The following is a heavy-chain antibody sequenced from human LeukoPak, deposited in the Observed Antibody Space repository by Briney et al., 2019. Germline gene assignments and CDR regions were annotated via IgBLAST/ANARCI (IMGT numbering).Heavy chain of an antibody. D-gene: IGHD4-17*01. CDR1: GGSISSYY. V-gene: IGHV4-4*07. J-gene: IGHJ6*03. Sequence: SETLSLTCTVSGGSISSYYWSWIRQPAGKGLEWIGRIYTSGSTNYNPSLKSRVTISVDTSKNQFSLKLSSVTAADTAVYYCARDTDYGDYYYYMDVWGKGTTVTVSS. CDR3: ARDTDYGDYYYYMDV. CDR2: IYTSGST.